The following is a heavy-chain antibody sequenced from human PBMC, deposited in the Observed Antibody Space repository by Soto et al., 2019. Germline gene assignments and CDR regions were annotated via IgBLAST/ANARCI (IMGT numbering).Heavy chain of an antibody. D-gene: IGHD6-19*01. J-gene: IGHJ4*02. CDR1: GGTFSSYT. CDR2: IIPILGIA. V-gene: IGHV1-69*08. Sequence: QVQLVQSGAEVKKPGSSVKVSCKASGGTFSSYTISWVRQAPGQGLEWMGRIIPILGIANYAQKFQGRVTITADKSTSTAYMELSSLRSEDTAVYYCARDRGSGWYPLDYRGQGTLVTVSS. CDR3: ARDRGSGWYPLDY.